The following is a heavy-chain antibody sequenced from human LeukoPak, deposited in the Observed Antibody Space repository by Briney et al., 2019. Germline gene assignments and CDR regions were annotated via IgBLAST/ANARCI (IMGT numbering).Heavy chain of an antibody. J-gene: IGHJ6*02. CDR2: IYYSGST. Sequence: PSETLSLTCTVPGGSISSGGYCWSWIRQHPGKGLEWIGYIYYSGSTYYNPSLKSRVTISVDTSKNQFSLKLSSVTAADTAVYYCARGAQLWLAYYYGMDVWGQGTTVTVSS. D-gene: IGHD5-18*01. CDR1: GGSISSGGYC. V-gene: IGHV4-31*03. CDR3: ARGAQLWLAYYYGMDV.